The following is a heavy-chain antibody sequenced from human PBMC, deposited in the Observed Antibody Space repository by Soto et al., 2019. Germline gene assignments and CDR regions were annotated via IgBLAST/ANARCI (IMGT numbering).Heavy chain of an antibody. CDR3: ARAGTIAAAGHLFDY. CDR1: GYTFTGYY. Sequence: QVQLVQSGAEVKKPGASVKVSCKSSGYTFTGYYMHWVRQAPGQGLERMGWINPNSGGTNYAQKFQGWVTMTRDTSISTAYMELSRLRSDDTAVYYCARAGTIAAAGHLFDYWGQGTLVTVSS. CDR2: INPNSGGT. V-gene: IGHV1-2*04. J-gene: IGHJ4*02. D-gene: IGHD6-13*01.